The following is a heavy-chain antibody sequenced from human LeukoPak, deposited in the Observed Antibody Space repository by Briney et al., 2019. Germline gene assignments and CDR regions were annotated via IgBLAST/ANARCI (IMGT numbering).Heavy chain of an antibody. CDR3: ARWFCGGDCYLDY. CDR2: INPSGGST. CDR1: GYTFTSYY. Sequence: GASVKVSCKASGYTFTSYYMHWVRQAPGQGLEWMGIINPSGGSTSYAQKFQGRVTMTRDTSTSTVYMELSSLTSDDTAVYYCARWFCGGDCYLDYWGQGTLVTVSS. J-gene: IGHJ4*02. D-gene: IGHD2-21*02. V-gene: IGHV1-46*01.